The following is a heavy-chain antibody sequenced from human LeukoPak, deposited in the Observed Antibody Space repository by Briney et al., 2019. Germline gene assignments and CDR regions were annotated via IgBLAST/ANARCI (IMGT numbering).Heavy chain of an antibody. J-gene: IGHJ6*03. Sequence: GESLRLSCAASGFTFSNHVIHWVRQAPGKGLEWLAVISYDGTNKYYADSVKGRFTISRDHSQSTVDLHMNNPRGADTAVYYCVRSPTYYNMDVWGKGTTVTVSS. V-gene: IGHV3-30*04. CDR3: VRSPTYYNMDV. CDR2: ISYDGTNK. CDR1: GFTFSNHV.